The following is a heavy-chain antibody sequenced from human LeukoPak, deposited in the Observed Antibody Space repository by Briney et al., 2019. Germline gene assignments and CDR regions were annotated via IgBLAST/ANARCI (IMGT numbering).Heavy chain of an antibody. CDR2: INHSGST. D-gene: IGHD6-19*01. J-gene: IGHJ6*02. V-gene: IGHV4-34*01. CDR3: ARDKDSSGWHSYYYYYGMDV. CDR1: GGSFSGYY. Sequence: PSETLSLTCAVYGGSFSGYYWSWIRRPPGKGLEWIGEINHSGSTNYNPSLKSRVTISVDTSKNQFSLKLSSVTAADTAVYYCARDKDSSGWHSYYYYYGMDVWGQGTTVTVSS.